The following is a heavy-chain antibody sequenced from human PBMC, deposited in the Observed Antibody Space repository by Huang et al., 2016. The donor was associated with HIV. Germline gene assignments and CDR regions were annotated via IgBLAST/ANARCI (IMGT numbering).Heavy chain of an antibody. D-gene: IGHD3-16*01. V-gene: IGHV4-34*01. J-gene: IGHJ3*02. CDR1: GGSFSGSS. Sequence: QVQLQQWGAGLLKPSETLSLTCAVYGGSFSGSSWSWIRQPPGKGLEWIGEINHSGGTHYNPSLKSRLIISVDTSKNQFSLKLTSVTAADTAVYYCASLWMLGAYAFDIWGQGTMVTVSS. CDR3: ASLWMLGAYAFDI. CDR2: INHSGGT.